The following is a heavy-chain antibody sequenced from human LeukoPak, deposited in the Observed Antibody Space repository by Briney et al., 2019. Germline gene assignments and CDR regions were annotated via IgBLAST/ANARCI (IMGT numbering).Heavy chain of an antibody. V-gene: IGHV1-8*03. J-gene: IGHJ5*02. D-gene: IGHD4-23*01. CDR2: MNPNSGNT. CDR1: GYTFTSYD. CDR3: ARSRRYGGEGGWFDP. Sequence: GASVKVSCKASGYTFTSYDINWVRQATVQGLEWMGWMNPNSGNTGYAQKFQGRVTITADKSTSTAYMELSSLRSEDTAVYYCARSRRYGGEGGWFDPWGQGTLVTVSS.